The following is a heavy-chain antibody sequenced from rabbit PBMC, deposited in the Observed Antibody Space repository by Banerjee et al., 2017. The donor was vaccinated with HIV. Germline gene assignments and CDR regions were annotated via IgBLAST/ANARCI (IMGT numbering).Heavy chain of an antibody. CDR3: ARDYVDSGGL. Sequence: QQQLEESGGGLVKPGGTLTLTCKASGIDFSSDYYMCWVRQAPGKGLEWIACIYAGDSGSTYYASWANGRFTVSKTSSTTVTLQMTSLTAADTATYFCARDYVDSGGLWGPGTLVTVS. V-gene: IGHV1S45*01. CDR2: IYAGDSGST. D-gene: IGHD4-2*01. CDR1: GIDFSSDYY. J-gene: IGHJ4*01.